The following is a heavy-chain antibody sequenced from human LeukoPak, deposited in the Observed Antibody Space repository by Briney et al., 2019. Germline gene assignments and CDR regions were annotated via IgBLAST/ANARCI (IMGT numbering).Heavy chain of an antibody. Sequence: GGSLRLSCAASGFTVSSNYMSWVRQAPGKGLEWVSAISGSGGSTYYADSVKGRFTISRDNSKNTLYLQMNSLRAEDTAVYYCAKVLRYFDWLYDYWGQGTLVTVSS. CDR3: AKVLRYFDWLYDY. CDR1: GFTVSSNY. CDR2: ISGSGGST. D-gene: IGHD3-9*01. V-gene: IGHV3-23*01. J-gene: IGHJ4*02.